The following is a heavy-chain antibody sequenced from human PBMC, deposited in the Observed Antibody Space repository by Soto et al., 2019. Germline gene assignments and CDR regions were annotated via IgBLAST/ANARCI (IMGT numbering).Heavy chain of an antibody. V-gene: IGHV3-15*01. J-gene: IGHJ4*02. CDR2: IKSKTDGGTT. CDR3: TTDQSWRGRQTYYYDSSGYSDY. Sequence: GGSLRLSCAASGFTFSNAWMSWVRQAPGKGLEWVGRIKSKTDGGTTDYAAPVKGRFTISRDDSKNTLYLQMNSLKTEDTAVYYYTTDQSWRGRQTYYYDSSGYSDYWGQGTLVTVSS. CDR1: GFTFSNAW. D-gene: IGHD3-22*01.